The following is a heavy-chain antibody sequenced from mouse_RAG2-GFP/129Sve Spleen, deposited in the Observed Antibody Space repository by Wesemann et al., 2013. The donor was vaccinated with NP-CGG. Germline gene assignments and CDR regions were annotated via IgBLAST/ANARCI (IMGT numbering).Heavy chain of an antibody. J-gene: IGHJ4*01. D-gene: IGHD2-1*01. Sequence: EVQLQQSGPELVKPGASVKISCKASGYSFTGYYMHWVKQSHVKSLEWIGRINPYNGATSYNQNFKDKASLTVDKSSSTAYMELHSLTSEDSAVYYCARSYGNYPYYAMDYWGQGTSVTVSS. CDR2: INPYNGAT. CDR1: GYSFTGYY. V-gene: IGHV1-26*01. CDR3: ARSYGNYPYYAMDY.